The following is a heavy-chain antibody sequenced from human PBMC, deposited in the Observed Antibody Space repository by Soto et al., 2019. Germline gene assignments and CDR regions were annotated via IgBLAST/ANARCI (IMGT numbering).Heavy chain of an antibody. CDR2: IYPGGSDT. Sequence: PGESLKISCKGSGYSFTTYWLGWVRQVPGKGLEWMGIIYPGGSDTRYSPSFQGQVTISADKSISAAYLQWSSLKASDTAMYFCARRRGLVGSFDYWGRGTLVTVSS. D-gene: IGHD3-9*01. J-gene: IGHJ4*02. CDR1: GYSFTTYW. CDR3: ARRRGLVGSFDY. V-gene: IGHV5-51*01.